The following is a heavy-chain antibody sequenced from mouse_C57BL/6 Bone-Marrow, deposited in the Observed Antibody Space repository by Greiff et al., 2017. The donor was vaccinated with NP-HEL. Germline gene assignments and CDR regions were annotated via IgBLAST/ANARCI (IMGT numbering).Heavy chain of an antibody. CDR1: GYTFTSYW. V-gene: IGHV1-55*01. CDR3: ARMITTGPYAMDY. D-gene: IGHD2-4*01. J-gene: IGHJ4*01. CDR2: IYPGSGST. Sequence: QVQLQQSGAELVKPGASVTMSCKASGYTFTSYWITWVKQRPGQGLEWIGDIYPGSGSTNYNEKFKSKATLTVDTSSSTAYMQLSSLTCEDSAVYYGARMITTGPYAMDYWGQGTSVTVSS.